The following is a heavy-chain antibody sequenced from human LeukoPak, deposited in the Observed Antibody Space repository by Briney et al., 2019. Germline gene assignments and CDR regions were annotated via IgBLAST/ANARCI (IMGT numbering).Heavy chain of an antibody. CDR1: GFTFSSYA. CDR3: ARDRAKWELLFWAFDI. Sequence: GGSLRLSCAASGFTFSSYAMHWVRQAPGKGLEWVAVISYDGSNKYYADSVKGRSTISRDNSKNTLYLQMNSLRAEDTAVYYCARDRAKWELLFWAFDIWGQGTMVTVSS. D-gene: IGHD1-26*01. CDR2: ISYDGSNK. V-gene: IGHV3-30-3*01. J-gene: IGHJ3*02.